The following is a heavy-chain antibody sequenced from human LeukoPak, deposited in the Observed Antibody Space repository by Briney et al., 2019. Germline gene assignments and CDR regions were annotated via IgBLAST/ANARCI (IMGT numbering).Heavy chain of an antibody. D-gene: IGHD3-22*01. CDR1: GFTFSSYA. J-gene: IGHJ4*02. CDR3: ARELYYYDSSGYGFDY. Sequence: GGSLRLSCAASGFTFSSYAMSWVCQAPGKGLEWVSGISGSGDNTYYADSVKGRFTISRDNSKNTLYLQMNSLRAEDTAVYYCARELYYYDSSGYGFDYWGQGTLVTVSS. CDR2: ISGSGDNT. V-gene: IGHV3-23*01.